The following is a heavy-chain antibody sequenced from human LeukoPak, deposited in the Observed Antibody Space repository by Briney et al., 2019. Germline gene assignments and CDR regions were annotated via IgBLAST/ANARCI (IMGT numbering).Heavy chain of an antibody. CDR2: INHSGST. D-gene: IGHD3-3*01. J-gene: IGHJ4*02. V-gene: IGHV4-34*01. Sequence: SETLSLTCAVYGGSFSGYYWSWIRQPPGKGLEWIGEINHSGSTNYNPSLKSRVTISVDTSQNQFSLKLSSVTAADTAVYYCARSGRVFGVVIIHKLDYWGQGTLVTVSS. CDR3: ARSGRVFGVVIIHKLDY. CDR1: GGSFSGYY.